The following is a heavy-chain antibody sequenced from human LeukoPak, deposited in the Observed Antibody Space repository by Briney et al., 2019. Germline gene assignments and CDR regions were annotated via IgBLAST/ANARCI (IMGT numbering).Heavy chain of an antibody. CDR3: ARDRQNYYDSSGYFDAFDI. V-gene: IGHV3-30*02. CDR1: GFTFSSYG. J-gene: IGHJ3*02. Sequence: GGSLRLSCAASGFTFSSYGMHWVRQAPGKGLEWVAFIRYDGSTKYYADSVKGRFTISRDNSKNTLYLQMNSLRAEDTAVYYCARDRQNYYDSSGYFDAFDIWGQGTMVTVSS. D-gene: IGHD3-22*01. CDR2: IRYDGSTK.